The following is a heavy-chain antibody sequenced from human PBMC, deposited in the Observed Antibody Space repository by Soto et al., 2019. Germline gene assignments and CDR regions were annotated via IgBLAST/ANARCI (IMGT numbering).Heavy chain of an antibody. CDR2: IWYDGSNK. V-gene: IGHV3-33*01. D-gene: IGHD4-17*01. CDR1: GFTFSSYG. J-gene: IGHJ4*02. Sequence: QVQVVESGGGVVQPGRSLRLSCAASGFTFSSYGMHWVRQAPGKGLEWVAVIWYDGSNKYYADSVKGRFTISRDNSKNTVYLQMNRLRAEDTAVYYCARGGGMTTVTGNDYWGQGTLVTVSS. CDR3: ARGGGMTTVTGNDY.